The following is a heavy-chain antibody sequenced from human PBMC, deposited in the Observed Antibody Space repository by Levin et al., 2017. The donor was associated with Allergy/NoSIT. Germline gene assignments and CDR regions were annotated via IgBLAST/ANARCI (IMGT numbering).Heavy chain of an antibody. CDR3: ARHPLYSSGTFDY. Sequence: PSETLSLTCTVSGGTISSYYWSWIRQPPGKGLEWIGYIHYSGSTNYNPSLKSRVTISVDTSKNQISLKLSSVTAADTAVYYCARHPLYSSGTFDYWGQGILVTVSS. V-gene: IGHV4-59*08. CDR2: IHYSGST. CDR1: GGTISSYY. D-gene: IGHD6-19*01. J-gene: IGHJ4*02.